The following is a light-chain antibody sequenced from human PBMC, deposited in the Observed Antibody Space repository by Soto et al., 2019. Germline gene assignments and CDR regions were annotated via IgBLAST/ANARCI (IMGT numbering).Light chain of an antibody. V-gene: IGKV3-20*01. CDR3: QQYGSSPFLT. CDR2: GAS. J-gene: IGKJ4*01. CDR1: QSVSSSY. Sequence: EIVLTQSPGTLSLSPGERATLSCRASQSVSSSYLAWYQQKPGQAPRLLIYGASSRATGIPDRFSGSGSGTDFTLTISRLEPEDFAVCYCQQYGSSPFLTFGGGTKVEIK.